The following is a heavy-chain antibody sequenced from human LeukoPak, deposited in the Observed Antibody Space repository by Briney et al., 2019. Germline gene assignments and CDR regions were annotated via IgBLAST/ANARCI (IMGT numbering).Heavy chain of an antibody. CDR2: IKPDGSEK. Sequence: GGSLRLSCAASGFTFSSYWMSWVRQAPGKGLEWVANIKPDGSEKYYADSVKGRFTISRDNAKNSLYLQMNSLTTEDTALYYCAKTQAVTGYGDWFDPWGQGTLVTVSS. J-gene: IGHJ5*02. CDR3: AKTQAVTGYGDWFDP. CDR1: GFTFSSYW. V-gene: IGHV3-7*03. D-gene: IGHD6-19*01.